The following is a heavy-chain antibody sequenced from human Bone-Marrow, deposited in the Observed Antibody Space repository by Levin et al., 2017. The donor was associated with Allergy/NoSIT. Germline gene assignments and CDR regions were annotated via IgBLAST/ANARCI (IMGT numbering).Heavy chain of an antibody. V-gene: IGHV3-53*01. CDR2: IYIGGST. J-gene: IGHJ5*02. Sequence: GESLKISCAASGFTVSSHYMSWVRQAPGRGLEWVSVIYIGGSTDYADSVKGRFIVSRDNSKNTVYLQMNRLRAEDTAVYYCATDPARGSLNWFDPWGQGTLVTVSS. D-gene: IGHD6-13*01. CDR3: ATDPARGSLNWFDP. CDR1: GFTVSSHY.